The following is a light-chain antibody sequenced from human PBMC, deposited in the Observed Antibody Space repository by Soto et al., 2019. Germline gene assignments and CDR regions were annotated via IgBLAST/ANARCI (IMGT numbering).Light chain of an antibody. J-gene: IGLJ2*01. CDR2: EGT. CDR3: SSYAGGRVI. Sequence: QSALTQPASVSASPGQSITISCTGTSSDAGGSDLVSWYQHYPGKAPKLIIYEGTKRPSGVSNRFSGSKSGNTASLTISGLQAEDEADYYCSSYAGGRVIFGGGTKLTVL. CDR1: SSDAGGSDL. V-gene: IGLV2-23*01.